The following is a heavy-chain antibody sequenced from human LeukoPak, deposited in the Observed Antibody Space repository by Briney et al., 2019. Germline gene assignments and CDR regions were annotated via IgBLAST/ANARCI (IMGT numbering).Heavy chain of an antibody. J-gene: IGHJ4*02. CDR3: ARDLYRIVVVPHYFDY. D-gene: IGHD3-22*01. V-gene: IGHV3-7*01. CDR2: IKKDGSEK. CDR1: GGSISSSNW. Sequence: PSETLSLTCAVSGGSISSSNWWSWVRQAPGKGLEWVANIKKDGSEKYYVDSVKGRFTISRDNAKNSLYLQMNSLRAEDTAVYYCARDLYRIVVVPHYFDYWGQGTLVTVSS.